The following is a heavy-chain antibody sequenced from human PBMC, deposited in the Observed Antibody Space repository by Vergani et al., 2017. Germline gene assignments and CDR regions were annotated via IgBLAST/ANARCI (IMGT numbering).Heavy chain of an antibody. CDR3: AKGRSPMTGYFVY. Sequence: QVQLVESGGGLVKPGGSLRLSCAASGFTFSSYGMHWVRQAPGKGLEWVAVIWYDGSNKYYADSVKGRFTISRDNSKNTLYLQMNSLRAEDTAVYYCAKGRSPMTGYFVYWGQGTLVTVSS. J-gene: IGHJ4*02. CDR2: IWYDGSNK. CDR1: GFTFSSYG. V-gene: IGHV3-33*06. D-gene: IGHD3-9*01.